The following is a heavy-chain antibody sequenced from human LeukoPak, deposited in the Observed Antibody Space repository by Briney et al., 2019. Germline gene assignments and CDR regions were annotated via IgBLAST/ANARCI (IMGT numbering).Heavy chain of an antibody. CDR2: INPNSGGT. CDR1: GYTFTGYY. CDR3: AREVSWDTAMATGAFDI. D-gene: IGHD5-18*01. J-gene: IGHJ3*02. V-gene: IGHV1-2*06. Sequence: ASVKVSCKASGYTFTGYYMHWVRQAPGRGLEWMRRINPNSGGTNYAQKFQGRVTMTRDTSISTAYMELSRLRSDDTAVYYCAREVSWDTAMATGAFDIWGQGTMVTVSS.